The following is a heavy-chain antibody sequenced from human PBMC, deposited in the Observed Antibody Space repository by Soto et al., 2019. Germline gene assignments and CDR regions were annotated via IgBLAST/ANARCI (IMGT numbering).Heavy chain of an antibody. CDR1: GYSFTSYW. V-gene: IGHV5-51*01. J-gene: IGHJ6*02. Sequence: PGESLKISCKGSGYSFTSYWISWVRQMPGKGLEWMGIIYPGDSDTRYSPSFQGQVTISADKSISTAYLQWSSLKASDTAMYYCASSRLQLAGTNYYYGMDVWGQGTTVTVSS. CDR3: ASSRLQLAGTNYYYGMDV. CDR2: IYPGDSDT. D-gene: IGHD6-19*01.